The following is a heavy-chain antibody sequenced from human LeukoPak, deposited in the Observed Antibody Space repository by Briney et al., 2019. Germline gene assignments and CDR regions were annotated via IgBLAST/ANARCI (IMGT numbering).Heavy chain of an antibody. Sequence: PGGSLTLSCAASGGTLSGYYMSWIRQAPGKGLEWVSYISSSSSYTNYADSVKGRFNISRDNAKNSLYLQMKSLRAEDTAVYYCARDGWSVQRPHGYWGHGTLVTVSS. CDR2: ISSSSSYT. V-gene: IGHV3-11*06. CDR3: ARDGWSVQRPHGY. CDR1: GGTLSGYY. J-gene: IGHJ4*01. D-gene: IGHD2-15*01.